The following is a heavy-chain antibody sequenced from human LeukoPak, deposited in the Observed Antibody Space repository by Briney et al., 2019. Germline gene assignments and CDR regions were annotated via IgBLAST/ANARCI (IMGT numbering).Heavy chain of an antibody. Sequence: GGSLRLSCVASGFTFSDSAIHWVRQSSGKGLEWIGHMDKETNLYATALAASVKGRFTVSRDDSKNTAYLHMNSLKTEDPALYYCTRDSGTYNWFDPWGQGTLVTVSS. CDR3: TRDSGTYNWFDP. D-gene: IGHD1-26*01. CDR2: MDKETNLYAT. V-gene: IGHV3-73*01. CDR1: GFTFSDSA. J-gene: IGHJ5*02.